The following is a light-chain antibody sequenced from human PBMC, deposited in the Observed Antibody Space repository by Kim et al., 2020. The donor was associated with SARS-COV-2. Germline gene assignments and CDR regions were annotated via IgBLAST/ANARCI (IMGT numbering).Light chain of an antibody. CDR1: QGIGNY. V-gene: IGKV1-9*01. J-gene: IGKJ3*01. Sequence: DIQLTQSPSFLSASVGDRVTITCRASQGIGNYLAWYQQRPGKAPKLLIYAASTLESGVPSRFSGSGSGTEFTLTISSLQPEDLATYYCQQLNSYLFTFGPGTKVDIK. CDR2: AAS. CDR3: QQLNSYLFT.